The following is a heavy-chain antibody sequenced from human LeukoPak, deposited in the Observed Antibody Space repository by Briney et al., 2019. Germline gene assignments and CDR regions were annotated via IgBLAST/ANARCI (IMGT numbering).Heavy chain of an antibody. D-gene: IGHD3-10*01. CDR2: ISVYNGNT. CDR1: GYTFTSYG. Sequence: GASVKVSCKASGYTFTSYGISWVRQAPGQGLEWMGWISVYNGNTNYEQKFQGRVTMTTDTSTSTAYMELSSLRSEDTAVYYCAADRITMVRGVPNWFDPWGQGTLVTVSS. V-gene: IGHV1-18*01. J-gene: IGHJ5*02. CDR3: AADRITMVRGVPNWFDP.